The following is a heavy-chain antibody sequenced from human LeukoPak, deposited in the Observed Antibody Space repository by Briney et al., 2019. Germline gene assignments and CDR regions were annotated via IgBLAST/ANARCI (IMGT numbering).Heavy chain of an antibody. V-gene: IGHV4-39*01. J-gene: IGHJ3*02. CDR3: ARRSSGYYDAFDI. CDR2: IYYSGST. D-gene: IGHD3-22*01. Sequence: PSQTLSLTCTVSGGSISSSHYYWGWIRQPPGKGLEWIGSIYYSGSTYYNPSLKSRVTISVDTSKNQFSLRLSSVTAADTAVYSCARRSSGYYDAFDIWGLGTMVTVSS. CDR1: GGSISSSHYY.